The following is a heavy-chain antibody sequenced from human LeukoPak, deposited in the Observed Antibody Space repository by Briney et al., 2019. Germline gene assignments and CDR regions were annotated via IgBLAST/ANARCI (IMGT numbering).Heavy chain of an antibody. V-gene: IGHV4-39*07. CDR1: GGSISSSSYY. D-gene: IGHD5-18*01. CDR2: IYYSGST. Sequence: SETLSLTCTVSGGSISSSSYYWGWIRQPPGKGLEWIGSIYYSGSTYYNPSLKSRVTMSVDTSKNQFSLKLSSVTAADTAVYYCARTVEGYSCGYIDYWGQGTLVTVSS. J-gene: IGHJ4*02. CDR3: ARTVEGYSCGYIDY.